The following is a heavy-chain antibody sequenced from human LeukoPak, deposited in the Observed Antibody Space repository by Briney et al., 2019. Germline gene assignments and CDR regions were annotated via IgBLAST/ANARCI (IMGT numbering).Heavy chain of an antibody. CDR2: IKQDGSEK. J-gene: IGHJ4*02. Sequence: PGGSLRLSCAASGFTFSTYWMSWVRQAPGKGLEWVATIKQDGSEKYYVDSVKGRFTISRDNAKNSLCLQVNSLRTEDTAVYYCARVAGSGSSSGKYYFDYWGQGTLVTVSS. V-gene: IGHV3-7*01. D-gene: IGHD3-10*01. CDR3: ARVAGSGSSSGKYYFDY. CDR1: GFTFSTYW.